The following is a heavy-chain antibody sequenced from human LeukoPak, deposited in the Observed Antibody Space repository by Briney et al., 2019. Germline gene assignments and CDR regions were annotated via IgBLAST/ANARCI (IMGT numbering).Heavy chain of an antibody. CDR3: AKDRRGRDDSGDYYDY. V-gene: IGHV3-30*02. CDR2: IRYGGSNK. CDR1: GFTFSSYG. Sequence: GGSLRLSCAASGFTFSSYGMHWVRQAPGKGLEWVAFIRYGGSNKYYAESVKGRFTISRDNSKNTLSVQMNSLRAEDTAVYSCAKDRRGRDDSGDYYDYWGQGTLVTVSS. D-gene: IGHD3-22*01. J-gene: IGHJ4*02.